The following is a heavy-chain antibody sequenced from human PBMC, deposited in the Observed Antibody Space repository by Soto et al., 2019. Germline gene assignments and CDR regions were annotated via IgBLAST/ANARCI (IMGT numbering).Heavy chain of an antibody. V-gene: IGHV3-64D*06. CDR3: VKDQSYGQWLVRGGPDNWFDP. CDR1: GFTFSSYA. Sequence: HPVGSLRLSCSASGFTFSSYAMRWVRQAPGKGLEYVSAISSNGGSTYYADSVKGRFTISRDNSKNTLYLQMSSLRAEDTAVYYCVKDQSYGQWLVRGGPDNWFDPWGQGTLVTVSS. CDR2: ISSNGGST. D-gene: IGHD6-19*01. J-gene: IGHJ5*02.